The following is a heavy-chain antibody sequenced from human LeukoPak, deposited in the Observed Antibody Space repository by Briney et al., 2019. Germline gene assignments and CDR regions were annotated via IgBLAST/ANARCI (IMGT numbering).Heavy chain of an antibody. D-gene: IGHD1-7*01. J-gene: IGHJ4*02. Sequence: EGSLRLSCAASRFTFSSYTMNWVRQAPGKGLEWVSSISSSSSDIYYADSVKGRFTISRDNAKNSLFLQMNSLRAEDTAVYYRARDRTITGTIIDYWGQGTLVTVSS. CDR2: ISSSSSDI. CDR3: ARDRTITGTIIDY. V-gene: IGHV3-21*01. CDR1: RFTFSSYT.